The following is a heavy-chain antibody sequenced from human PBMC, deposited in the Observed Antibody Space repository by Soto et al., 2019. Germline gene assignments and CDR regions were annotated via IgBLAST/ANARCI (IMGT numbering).Heavy chain of an antibody. Sequence: QVQLVQSGAEVKKPGSSVKVSCQASGGTFSSYAISWVRQAHGQGLEWMGGIIPIFGTANYAQKFQGRVTITADESTSTAYMDLSSLRSEDTAVYYCARVGHNGSYSDYWGQGTLVTVSS. D-gene: IGHD1-26*01. V-gene: IGHV1-69*12. CDR3: ARVGHNGSYSDY. J-gene: IGHJ4*02. CDR2: IIPIFGTA. CDR1: GGTFSSYA.